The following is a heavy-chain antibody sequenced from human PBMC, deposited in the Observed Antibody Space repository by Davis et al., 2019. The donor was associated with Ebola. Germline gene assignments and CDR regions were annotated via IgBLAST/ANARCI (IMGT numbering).Heavy chain of an antibody. CDR1: GDSISSSGYY. CDR3: AILNYYDSSGYYLMRRAFDI. Sequence: PGGSLRLSCTVSGDSISSSGYYWSWIRQPPGKGLEWIGEINHSGSTNYNPSLKSRVTISVDTSKNQFSLKLSSVTAADTAVYYCAILNYYDSSGYYLMRRAFDIWGQGTMVTVSS. CDR2: INHSGST. D-gene: IGHD3-22*01. V-gene: IGHV4-39*07. J-gene: IGHJ3*02.